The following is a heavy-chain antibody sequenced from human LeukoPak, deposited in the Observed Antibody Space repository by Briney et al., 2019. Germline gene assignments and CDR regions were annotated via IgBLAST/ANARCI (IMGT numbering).Heavy chain of an antibody. CDR1: GYTFTGYY. CDR2: INPNSGGT. V-gene: IGHV1-2*02. CDR3: AREYSSSGGRFDY. Sequence: ASVKVSCKASGYTFTGYYMHWVRQAPGQGLEWMGWINPNSGGTNCAQKFQGRVTMTRDTSISTAYMELSRLRSDDTAVYYCAREYSSSGGRFDYWGQGTLVTVSS. D-gene: IGHD6-6*01. J-gene: IGHJ4*02.